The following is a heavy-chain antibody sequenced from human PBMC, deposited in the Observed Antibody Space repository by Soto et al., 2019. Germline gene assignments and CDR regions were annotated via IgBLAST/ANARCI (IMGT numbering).Heavy chain of an antibody. J-gene: IGHJ4*02. V-gene: IGHV1-3*01. D-gene: IGHD3-3*01. CDR3: ACSHYYDFWSCYSHFDY. Sequence: ASVKVSCKASGYTFTSYAMHWVRQAHGQRLEWMGWINAGNGNTKYSQKFQGRVTITRNTSASTAYIVLSSLRSEDMAVYYCACSHYYDFWSCYSHFDYWGQGTLVACSS. CDR2: INAGNGNT. CDR1: GYTFTSYA.